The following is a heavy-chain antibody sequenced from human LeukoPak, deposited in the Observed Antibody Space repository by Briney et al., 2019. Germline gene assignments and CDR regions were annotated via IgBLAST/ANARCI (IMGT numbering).Heavy chain of an antibody. D-gene: IGHD3-10*01. Sequence: EASVKVSCKASGYTFTSYGISWVRQAPGQGLEWMGWISAYNDNTNYAQKLQGRVTMTTDTSTSTAYMELRSLRSDDTAVYYCARGPAPGSRLWFGDSYYYYYMGVWGKGTTVTVSS. CDR1: GYTFTSYG. CDR2: ISAYNDNT. V-gene: IGHV1-18*01. CDR3: ARGPAPGSRLWFGDSYYYYYMGV. J-gene: IGHJ6*03.